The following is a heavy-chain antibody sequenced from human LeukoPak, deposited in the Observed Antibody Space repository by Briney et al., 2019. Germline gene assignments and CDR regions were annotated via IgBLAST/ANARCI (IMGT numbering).Heavy chain of an antibody. Sequence: GGSRRLSWEASGSTFSSYAMSWDRKPPGKGLEWVSAIIGSGGSTYYADSVKGRFTISRDNSKNTLYLQMNSLRAEDTAVYYCAKEGYYDSSGYYSRGVFDYWGQGTLVTVSS. V-gene: IGHV3-23*01. CDR2: IIGSGGST. CDR3: AKEGYYDSSGYYSRGVFDY. J-gene: IGHJ4*02. CDR1: GSTFSSYA. D-gene: IGHD3-22*01.